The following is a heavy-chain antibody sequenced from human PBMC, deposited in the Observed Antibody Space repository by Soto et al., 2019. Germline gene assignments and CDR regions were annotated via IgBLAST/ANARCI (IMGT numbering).Heavy chain of an antibody. CDR2: IIPIFGTA. V-gene: IGHV1-69*01. CDR1: GGTFSSYA. J-gene: IGHJ5*02. D-gene: IGHD6-13*01. Sequence: QVQLVQSGAEVKKPGSSVKVSCKASGGTFSSYAISWVRQAPGQGLEWMGGIIPIFGTANYAQKFQGRVTLTADEATSTAYMELSSLRSEDTAVYYCAREREYSGIWYAGGWFDPWGQGTLVTVSS. CDR3: AREREYSGIWYAGGWFDP.